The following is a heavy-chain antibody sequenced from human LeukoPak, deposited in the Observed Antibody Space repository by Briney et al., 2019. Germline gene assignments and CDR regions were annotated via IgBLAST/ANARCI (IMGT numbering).Heavy chain of an antibody. V-gene: IGHV3-30*02. CDR2: IRYDGSNK. J-gene: IGHJ4*02. Sequence: GGSLRLSCAASGFTFSSYGMHWVRQAPGKGLEWVVFIRYDGSNKYYADSVKGRFTISRDNSKNTLYLQMNSLRAEDTAVYYCAKAFGVVIFSADYWGQGTLVTVSP. CDR1: GFTFSSYG. D-gene: IGHD3-3*01. CDR3: AKAFGVVIFSADY.